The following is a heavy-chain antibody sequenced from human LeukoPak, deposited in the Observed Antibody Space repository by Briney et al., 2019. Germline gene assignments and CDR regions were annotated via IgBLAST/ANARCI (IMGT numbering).Heavy chain of an antibody. V-gene: IGHV4-59*08. CDR1: GGSFSGYY. Sequence: SETLSLTCAVYGGSFSGYYWSWIRQPPGKGLEWIGYIDYSGSTNYNPSLKSRVTISLDTSKSQFSLKLSSVTAADTAVYYCARQGASYYYDSSGYYPFDYWGQGTLVTVSS. J-gene: IGHJ4*02. CDR3: ARQGASYYYDSSGYYPFDY. CDR2: IDYSGST. D-gene: IGHD3-22*01.